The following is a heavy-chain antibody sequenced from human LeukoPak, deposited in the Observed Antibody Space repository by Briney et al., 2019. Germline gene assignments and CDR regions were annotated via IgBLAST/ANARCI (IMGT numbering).Heavy chain of an antibody. V-gene: IGHV1-69*06. CDR3: ARLYSSSRPYAGDY. Sequence: ASVKVSCKASGGTFSSYAISWVRQAPGQGLEWMGGIIPIFGTANYAQKFQGRVTITADKSTSTACMELSSLRSEDTAVYYCARLYSSSRPYAGDYWGQGTLVTVSS. CDR1: GGTFSSYA. D-gene: IGHD6-13*01. J-gene: IGHJ4*02. CDR2: IIPIFGTA.